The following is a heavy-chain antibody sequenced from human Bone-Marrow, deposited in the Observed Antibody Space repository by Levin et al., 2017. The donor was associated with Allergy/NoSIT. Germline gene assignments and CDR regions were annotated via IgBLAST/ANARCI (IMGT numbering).Heavy chain of an antibody. CDR1: GFTFGTYG. J-gene: IGHJ4*02. CDR2: IWSDGTHK. D-gene: IGHD4-23*01. CDR3: TRGGGTVDFDC. V-gene: IGHV3-33*01. Sequence: GGSLRLSCAASGFTFGTYGMHWVRQAPGKGLEWVAIIWSDGTHKDYAGSVKGRFTISRDNSRNTLYLQMNSLRAEDTAVYYCTRGGGTVDFDCWGQGTLVSVSS.